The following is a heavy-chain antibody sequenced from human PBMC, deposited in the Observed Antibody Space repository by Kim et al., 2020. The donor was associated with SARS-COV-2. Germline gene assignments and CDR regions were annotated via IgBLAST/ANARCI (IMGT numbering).Heavy chain of an antibody. CDR1: GYTFTSYA. D-gene: IGHD3-22*01. V-gene: IGHV1-3*01. J-gene: IGHJ2*01. Sequence: ASVKVSCKASGYTFTSYAMHWVRQAPGQRLEWMGWINAGNGNTKYSQKFQGRVTITRDTSASTAYMELSSLRSEDTAVYYCAREQWSHYYDSSGTLPWDLWGRGTLVTVSS. CDR3: AREQWSHYYDSSGTLPWDL. CDR2: INAGNGNT.